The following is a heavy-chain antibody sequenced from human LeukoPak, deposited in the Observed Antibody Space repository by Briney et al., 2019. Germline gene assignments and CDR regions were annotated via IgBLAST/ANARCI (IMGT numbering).Heavy chain of an antibody. CDR1: GFTFSSYA. J-gene: IGHJ6*02. Sequence: PGGSLRLSCAASGFTFSSYAMSWVRQAPGKGLEWVSAISGSGGSTYYADSVKGRFTISRDNSKNTLYLQMNSLRAEDTAVYYCAKLELATMQGPSHYGMDVWGQGTTVTVSS. CDR2: ISGSGGST. D-gene: IGHD5-12*01. V-gene: IGHV3-23*01. CDR3: AKLELATMQGPSHYGMDV.